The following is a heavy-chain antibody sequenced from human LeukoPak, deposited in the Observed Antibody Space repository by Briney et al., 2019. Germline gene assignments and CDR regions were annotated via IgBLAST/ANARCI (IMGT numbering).Heavy chain of an antibody. J-gene: IGHJ5*02. CDR2: IYPGDSRA. CDR1: GDTFATYW. D-gene: IGHD1-14*01. Sequence: GESLKISCKGSGDTFATYWIGWVRQLPGKGLEWMGVIYPGDSRARYIPSFQGQVTISADKSISTAYLQWSSLKASDTAMYYCACRKSTRPWSDPWGQGTLVTVSS. V-gene: IGHV5-51*01. CDR3: ACRKSTRPWSDP.